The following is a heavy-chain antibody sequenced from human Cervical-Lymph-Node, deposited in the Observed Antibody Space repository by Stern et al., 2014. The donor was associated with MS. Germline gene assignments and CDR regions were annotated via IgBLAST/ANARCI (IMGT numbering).Heavy chain of an antibody. CDR1: GYSFSSYW. J-gene: IGHJ3*02. CDR3: AGFSGSHSDAFDM. Sequence: EVQLVESGAEVKKAGESLKISCKGYGYSFSSYWIGWVRQMPGKGLEWMGIIYPGDSDTRYSPSFQGQVTISADKSISTAYLQWSRLKASDTAMYFCAGFSGSHSDAFDMWGQGTMVTVSS. D-gene: IGHD1-26*01. CDR2: IYPGDSDT. V-gene: IGHV5-51*01.